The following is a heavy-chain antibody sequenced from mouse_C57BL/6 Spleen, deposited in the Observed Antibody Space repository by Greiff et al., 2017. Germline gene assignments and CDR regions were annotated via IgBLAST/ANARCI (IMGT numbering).Heavy chain of an antibody. CDR1: GFTFSSYA. V-gene: IGHV5-4*01. CDR3: AREMGLRTTLYAMDY. CDR2: ISDGGSYT. J-gene: IGHJ4*01. D-gene: IGHD2-14*01. Sequence: EVQLVESGGGLVKPGGSLKLSCAASGFTFSSYAMSWVRQTPEKRLEWVATISDGGSYTYYPDNVKGRFTISRDNAKNNLYLQMSHLKSEDTAMYYCAREMGLRTTLYAMDYWGQGTSVTVSS.